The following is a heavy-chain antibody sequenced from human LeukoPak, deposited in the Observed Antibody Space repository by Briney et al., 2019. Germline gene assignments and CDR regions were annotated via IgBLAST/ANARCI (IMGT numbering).Heavy chain of an antibody. CDR3: AKVDGPYYYYMDV. V-gene: IGHV3-23*01. D-gene: IGHD2-2*03. CDR2: ISGSGGST. J-gene: IGHJ6*03. CDR1: GFTFSSYA. Sequence: GGPLRLSCAASGFTFSSYAMSWVRQAPGKGREWVSAISGSGGSTYYADSVKGRFTISRDNSKNTLYLQMNSLRAEDTAVYYCAKVDGPYYYYMDVWGKGTTVTVSS.